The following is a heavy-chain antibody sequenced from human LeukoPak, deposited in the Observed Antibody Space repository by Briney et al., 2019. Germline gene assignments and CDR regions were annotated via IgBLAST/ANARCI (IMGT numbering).Heavy chain of an antibody. D-gene: IGHD5/OR15-5a*01. Sequence: PSETLSLTCTVSGGSISSYYWSWIRQPPGKGLEWIGYIYYSGSTNYNPSLKSRVTISVDTSKNQFSLKLSSVTAADTAVYYCARSITLRFFDYWGQGTLVTVSS. CDR3: ARSITLRFFDY. V-gene: IGHV4-59*08. CDR1: GGSISSYY. CDR2: IYYSGST. J-gene: IGHJ4*02.